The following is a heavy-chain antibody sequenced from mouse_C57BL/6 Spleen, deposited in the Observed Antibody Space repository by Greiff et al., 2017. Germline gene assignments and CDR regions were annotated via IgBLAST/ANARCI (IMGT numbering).Heavy chain of an antibody. CDR3: AHLRLGGSSPLDY. D-gene: IGHD1-1*01. J-gene: IGHJ2*01. CDR2: IDPSDSET. CDR1: GYTFTSYW. Sequence: QVQLQQPGAELVRPGSSVKLSCKASGYTFTSYWLHWVKRRPIQGLEWIGNIDPSDSETHYNQKFKDKATLTVDKSSSTAYMQLSSLTSEDSAVYYCAHLRLGGSSPLDYWGQGTTLTVSS. V-gene: IGHV1-52*01.